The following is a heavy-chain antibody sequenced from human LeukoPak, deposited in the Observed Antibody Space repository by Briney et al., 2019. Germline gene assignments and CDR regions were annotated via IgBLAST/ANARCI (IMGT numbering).Heavy chain of an antibody. D-gene: IGHD6-6*01. V-gene: IGHV3-23*01. CDR2: INGSGGST. CDR1: GFTFSSYA. Sequence: QPGGSLRLSCAASGFTFSSYAMSWVRQAPGKGLEWVSAINGSGGSTYYADSVKGRFTISRDNSKNTLYLQMNSLRAEDRAVYYWAKDLSNSSLTYWGRGTLVTVSS. J-gene: IGHJ4*02. CDR3: AKDLSNSSLTY.